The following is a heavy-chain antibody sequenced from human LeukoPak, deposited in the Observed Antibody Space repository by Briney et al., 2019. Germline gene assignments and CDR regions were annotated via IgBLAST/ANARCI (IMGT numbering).Heavy chain of an antibody. Sequence: SETLSLTCTVSGGSVSSGTYYWGWVRQPPGKGLEWIGSIYYSGSTSYSPSLKSRVTISIDTSKNQFSLKLTSVTAADTAVYYCARHSMAARPVLLEYWGQGTLVTVSS. CDR3: ARHSMAARPVLLEY. CDR1: GGSVSSGTYY. CDR2: IYYSGST. J-gene: IGHJ4*02. V-gene: IGHV4-39*01. D-gene: IGHD6-6*01.